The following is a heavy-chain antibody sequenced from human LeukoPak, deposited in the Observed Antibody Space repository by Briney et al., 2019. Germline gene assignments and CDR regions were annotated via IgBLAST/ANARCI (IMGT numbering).Heavy chain of an antibody. Sequence: PGGSLRLSCAASGFTFSSYAMSWVRQAPGKGLEWVSAISGSGGSTYYADSVKGRFTISRDNSKNTLYLQMNSLRAEDTAVYYCAKARGFCSGGSCYNPFDPWGQGTLVTVSS. D-gene: IGHD2-15*01. CDR1: GFTFSSYA. J-gene: IGHJ5*02. V-gene: IGHV3-23*01. CDR2: ISGSGGST. CDR3: AKARGFCSGGSCYNPFDP.